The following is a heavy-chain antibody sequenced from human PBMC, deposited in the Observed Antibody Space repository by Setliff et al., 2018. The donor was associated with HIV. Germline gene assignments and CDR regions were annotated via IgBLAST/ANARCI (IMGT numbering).Heavy chain of an antibody. D-gene: IGHD2-8*02. CDR2: VNRGRRTT. Sequence: ASETLSLTCALYGGSFSDYYWSWIRQPPGMGLEWIGEVNRGRRTTEYNPSLDSRVTISVDTSRDQFSLNLRSVTAADTALYFCARLIHTGLLYFDYWGLGMLVTVSS. V-gene: IGHV4-34*01. J-gene: IGHJ4*02. CDR3: ARLIHTGLLYFDY. CDR1: GGSFSDYY.